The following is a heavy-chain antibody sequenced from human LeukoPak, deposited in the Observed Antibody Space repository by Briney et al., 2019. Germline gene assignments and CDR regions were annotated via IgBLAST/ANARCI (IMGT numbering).Heavy chain of an antibody. CDR3: AKNQNAAGVDAFDI. D-gene: IGHD6-13*01. J-gene: IGHJ3*02. Sequence: GGSLRLSCAASGFTFNTYSMNWVRQAPGKGLEWVSSISSSSKYIYYADSVKGRFTISRDNAKNSLYLQMNSLRAEDTAVYYCAKNQNAAGVDAFDIWGQGTMVTVSS. CDR1: GFTFNTYS. CDR2: ISSSSKYI. V-gene: IGHV3-21*01.